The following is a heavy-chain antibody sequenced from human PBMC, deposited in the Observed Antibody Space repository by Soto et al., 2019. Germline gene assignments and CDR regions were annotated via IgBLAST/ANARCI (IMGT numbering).Heavy chain of an antibody. Sequence: PSETLSLTCAVYGGSFSGYYWSWIRQPPGKGLEWIGEINHSGSTNYNPSLKSRVTISVDTSKNQFSLKLSSVTAADTAVYYCARGINMVRGVITYYYYYYGMDVWGQGTTVTVSS. CDR1: GGSFSGYY. CDR3: ARGINMVRGVITYYYYYYGMDV. V-gene: IGHV4-34*01. J-gene: IGHJ6*02. CDR2: INHSGST. D-gene: IGHD3-10*01.